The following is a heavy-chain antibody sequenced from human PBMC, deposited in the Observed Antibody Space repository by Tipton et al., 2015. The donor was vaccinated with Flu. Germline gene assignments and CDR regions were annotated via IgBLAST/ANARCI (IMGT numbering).Heavy chain of an antibody. D-gene: IGHD6-19*01. CDR3: AREGPYSSAWYGLDAFDI. Sequence: TLSLTCTVSGGFVSSYYWNWIRQPPGKGLEWIGRIYTSGSTKYNPSLKSRVTISVDTSKNRISLKLSSVTAADTAGYYCAREGPYSSAWYGLDAFDIWGQGPMVTVSS. J-gene: IGHJ3*02. V-gene: IGHV4-4*08. CDR1: GGFVSSYY. CDR2: IYTSGST.